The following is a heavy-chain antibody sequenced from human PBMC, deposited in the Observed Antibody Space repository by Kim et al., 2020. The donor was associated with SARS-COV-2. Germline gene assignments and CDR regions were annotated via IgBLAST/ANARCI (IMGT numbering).Heavy chain of an antibody. CDR3: AREEPDVTLGYYFDK. CDR2: IYYTGKT. CDR1: GGSMNRYY. J-gene: IGHJ4*02. Sequence: SETLSLTCDVSGGSMNRYYWSWFRQPPGKGLEWIGYIYYTGKTDYSPSLQGRVTLSLDTSKNQFSLKLTSVTAADTAIYYCAREEPDVTLGYYFDKWGQGTQVTVSS. D-gene: IGHD3-22*01. V-gene: IGHV4-59*01.